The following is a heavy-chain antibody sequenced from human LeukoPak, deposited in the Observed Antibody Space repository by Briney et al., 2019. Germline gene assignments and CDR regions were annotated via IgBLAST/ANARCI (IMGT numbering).Heavy chain of an antibody. J-gene: IGHJ5*02. CDR3: ASSKGEGDWFDP. CDR2: IYYSGST. V-gene: IGHV4-39*01. Sequence: SSETLSLTCTVSGGSISSSSYYWGWIRQPPGKGLEWIGSIYYSGSTYYNPSLKSRVTISVDTSKNQFSLKLSFVTAADTAVYYCASSKGEGDWFDPWGQGTLVTVSS. CDR1: GGSISSSSYY.